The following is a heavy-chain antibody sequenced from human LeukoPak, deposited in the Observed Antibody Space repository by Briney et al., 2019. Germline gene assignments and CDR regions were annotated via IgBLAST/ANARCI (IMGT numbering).Heavy chain of an antibody. CDR3: ARVAATGIGVDY. CDR2: ISSSGRTI. Sequence: GGSLRLSCAASGFTFSDYYMSWIRQAPGKGLEWVSYISSSGRTIYYADSVKGRITISRDNAKNSLNLQTNSLRAEDTAVYYCARVAATGIGVDYWGQGTLVAVSS. V-gene: IGHV3-11*04. J-gene: IGHJ4*02. CDR1: GFTFSDYY. D-gene: IGHD6-13*01.